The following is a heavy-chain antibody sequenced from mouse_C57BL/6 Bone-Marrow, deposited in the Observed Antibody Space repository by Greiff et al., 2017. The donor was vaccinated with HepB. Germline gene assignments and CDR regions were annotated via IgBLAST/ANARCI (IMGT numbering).Heavy chain of an antibody. CDR3: AKRASLLSWLAY. CDR2: IDPSDSYI. J-gene: IGHJ3*01. V-gene: IGHV1-50*01. CDR1: GYTFTSYW. Sequence: QVQLQQPGAEFVKPGASVKLSCKASGYTFTSYWMQWVKQRPGQGLEWIGEIDPSDSYISYNQKFKGKATLTVDTSSSTAYMQLSSLTSEDSAVYYWAKRASLLSWLAYWVQGTRVTVSA.